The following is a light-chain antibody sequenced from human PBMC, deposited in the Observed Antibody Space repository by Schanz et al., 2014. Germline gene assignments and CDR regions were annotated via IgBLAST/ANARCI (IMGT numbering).Light chain of an antibody. Sequence: QSVLTQPPSVSGAPGQRVSISCTGSSSNIGSGYDVQWYQQPPGTAPKLMIYEVSKRPSGVPDRFSGSKSGNTASLTVSGLQAEDEADYYCSSYVGSNNVVFGGGTKLTVL. V-gene: IGLV1-40*01. CDR2: EVS. CDR3: SSYVGSNNVV. J-gene: IGLJ2*01. CDR1: SSNIGSGYD.